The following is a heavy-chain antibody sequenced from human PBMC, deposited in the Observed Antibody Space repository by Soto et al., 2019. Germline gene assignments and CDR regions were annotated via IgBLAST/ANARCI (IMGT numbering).Heavy chain of an antibody. CDR1: GGSFSGYI. CDR2: INYSGST. J-gene: IGHJ4*02. D-gene: IGHD6-19*01. CDR3: TDMRGQWLPRD. V-gene: IGHV4-34*01. Sequence: SETLSLTCDVYGGSFSGYIWTWIRQTPGKGLQWIGQINYSGSTHYNLSLKSRVTMSVDTSKNQFSMRLSSVTAADTAVYYCTDMRGQWLPRDWGRGIMVT.